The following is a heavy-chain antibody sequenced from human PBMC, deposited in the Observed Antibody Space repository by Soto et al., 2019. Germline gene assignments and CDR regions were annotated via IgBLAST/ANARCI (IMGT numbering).Heavy chain of an antibody. V-gene: IGHV4-61*01. CDR2: IYSSGTT. CDR3: ARDIRGYSRAFDY. J-gene: IGHJ4*02. Sequence: TSETLSLTCTVSGDSVSRYTYYWTWIRQPPGKGLEWIGYIYSSGTTNYNSSLKSRVSMSPDTSTNQFSLRLTSVTAADTAMYYCARDIRGYSRAFDYWGQGTLVTVSS. CDR1: GDSVSRYTYY. D-gene: IGHD5-18*01.